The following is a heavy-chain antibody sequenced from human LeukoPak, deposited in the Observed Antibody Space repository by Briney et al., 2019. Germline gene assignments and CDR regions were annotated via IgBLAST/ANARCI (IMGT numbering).Heavy chain of an antibody. V-gene: IGHV4-39*01. CDR2: IYYSGST. J-gene: IGHJ6*03. Sequence: PSETLSLTCTVFGVTISSSSYYWGWLRQPPGKGLEWIGSIYYSGSTYYNPPLKSRVTISVDTSKNQFSLKLSSVTAADPAVYYCARHFYSRLNEDYMDVWGKGTTVTVSS. D-gene: IGHD3-22*01. CDR3: ARHFYSRLNEDYMDV. CDR1: GVTISSSSYY.